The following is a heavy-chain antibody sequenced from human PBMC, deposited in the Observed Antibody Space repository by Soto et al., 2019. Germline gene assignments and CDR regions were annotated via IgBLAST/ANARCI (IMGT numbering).Heavy chain of an antibody. CDR2: IYHSGRT. V-gene: IGHV4-38-2*01. D-gene: IGHD6-19*01. J-gene: IGHJ4*02. CDR3: ASHQYSPRWWGPVGFDY. Sequence: WRLIRKQPGKGLEWIGSIYHSGRTYYNPPLKSRVPISVDTSKNQFSLKLSSGTAAETAVYYCASHQYSPRWWGPVGFDYCGQ.